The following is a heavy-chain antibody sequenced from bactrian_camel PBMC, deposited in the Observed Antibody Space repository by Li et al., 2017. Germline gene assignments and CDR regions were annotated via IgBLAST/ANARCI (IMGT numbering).Heavy chain of an antibody. Sequence: DVQLVESGGGLVQPGGSLRLSCAASGFTFSSYALSWVRQAPGKGFEWVSGIDKSGGYTDVADSVKGRFTISQDNAKNTLYLQMNNLKPEDTAMYYCAAEPFPCPGGIVILPNVRMEYWGKGTQVTVS. V-gene: IGHV3S31*01. CDR2: IDKSGGYT. D-gene: IGHD2*01. J-gene: IGHJ7*01. CDR1: GFTFSSYA.